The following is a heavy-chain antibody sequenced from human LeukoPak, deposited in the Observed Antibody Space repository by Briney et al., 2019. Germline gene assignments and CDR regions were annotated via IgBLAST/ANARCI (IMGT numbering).Heavy chain of an antibody. Sequence: SETLSLTCTVSGRSISSSSYYWGWIRQPPGKGLEWIGSIYYSGSTYYNPSLNSRATISVDTSKNQFSLKLRSVTAADTAVYYCASTPALRGNFHYWGQGTLVTVSS. CDR3: ASTPALRGNFHY. D-gene: IGHD2-15*01. CDR1: GRSISSSSYY. CDR2: IYYSGST. J-gene: IGHJ4*02. V-gene: IGHV4-39*07.